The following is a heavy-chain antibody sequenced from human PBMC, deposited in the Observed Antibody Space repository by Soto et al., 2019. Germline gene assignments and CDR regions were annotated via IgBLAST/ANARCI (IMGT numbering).Heavy chain of an antibody. CDR1: GFTFSSYS. CDR2: ISSSSSYI. J-gene: IGHJ6*02. D-gene: IGHD6-19*01. CDR3: ARDLVAVAGTTHYYGLDV. V-gene: IGHV3-21*01. Sequence: GGSLRLSCAASGFTFSSYSMNWVRQAPGKGLEWVSSISSSSSYIYYADSVKGRFTISRDNAKNSLYLQMNSLRAEDTAVYYCARDLVAVAGTTHYYGLDVWGQGTTVTVSS.